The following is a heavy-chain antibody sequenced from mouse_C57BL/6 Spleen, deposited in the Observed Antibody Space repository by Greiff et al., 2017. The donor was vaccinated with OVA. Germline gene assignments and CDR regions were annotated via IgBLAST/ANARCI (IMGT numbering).Heavy chain of an antibody. J-gene: IGHJ2*01. V-gene: IGHV6-3*01. CDR1: GFTFSNYW. D-gene: IGHD1-1*01. Sequence: EVKLEESGGGLVQPGGSMKLSCVASGFTFSNYWMNWVRQSPEKGLEWVAQIRLKSDNYATHYAESVKGRFTISRDESKSSVYLQINNLRAEDTGIYYCTPITTVVPYFDYWGQGTTLTVSS. CDR3: TPITTVVPYFDY. CDR2: IRLKSDNYAT.